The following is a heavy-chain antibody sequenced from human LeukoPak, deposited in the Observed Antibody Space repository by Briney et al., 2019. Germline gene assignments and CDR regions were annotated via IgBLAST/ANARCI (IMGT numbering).Heavy chain of an antibody. CDR1: GFIFGDYA. CDR2: ISWNSDTI. V-gene: IGHV3-9*01. Sequence: GRSLRLSCAAAGFIFGDYAMHWVRQAPEKGLEWVSGISWNSDTIGYADSVKGRFTISRDTAKNSLYLQMNSLRPEDTALYYCAKVGGLGSFYRSPYFAYWGQGTLVTVSS. D-gene: IGHD3-10*01. CDR3: AKVGGLGSFYRSPYFAY. J-gene: IGHJ4*02.